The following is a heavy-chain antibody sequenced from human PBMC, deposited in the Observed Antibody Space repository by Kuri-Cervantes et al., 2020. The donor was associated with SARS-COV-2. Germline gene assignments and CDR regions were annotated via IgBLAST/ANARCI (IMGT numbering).Heavy chain of an antibody. CDR2: IIPIFGTA. D-gene: IGHD2-2*01. J-gene: IGHJ6*01. V-gene: IGHV1-69*13. CDR1: GGTFSSYA. Sequence: SVKVSCKASGGTFSSYAISWVRQAPGQGLEWMGGIIPIFGTANYAQKFQGRVTTTADESTSTAYMELSSLRAEDTAVYYCAREATPTGCSSTSCYYYYYYGMDVWGQGNT. CDR3: AREATPTGCSSTSCYYYYYYGMDV.